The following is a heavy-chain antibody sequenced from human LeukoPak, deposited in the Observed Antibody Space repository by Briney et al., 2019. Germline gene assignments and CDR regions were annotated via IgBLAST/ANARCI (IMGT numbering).Heavy chain of an antibody. CDR1: GYTFTGYY. D-gene: IGHD6-13*01. CDR2: INPNSGGT. Sequence: ASVKVSCKASGYTFTGYYMHWVRQAPGQGLEWMGWINPNSGGTNYAQKFQGRVTMTRDTSISTAYMELSRLRSDDTAVYYCARDGPLESSSNFDYWGQGTLVTVSS. J-gene: IGHJ4*02. CDR3: ARDGPLESSSNFDY. V-gene: IGHV1-2*02.